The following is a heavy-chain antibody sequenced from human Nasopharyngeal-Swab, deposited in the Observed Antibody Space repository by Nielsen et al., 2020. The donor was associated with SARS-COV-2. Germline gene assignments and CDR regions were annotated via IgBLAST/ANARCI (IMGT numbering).Heavy chain of an antibody. CDR3: ARGPSSGYYLYAFDI. Sequence: VRQMPGKGLEWMGGIIPIFGTANYAQKFQGRVTITADESTSTAYMELSSLRSEDTAVYYCARGPSSGYYLYAFDIWGQGTMVNRLL. CDR2: IIPIFGTA. D-gene: IGHD3-22*01. J-gene: IGHJ3*02. V-gene: IGHV1-69*01.